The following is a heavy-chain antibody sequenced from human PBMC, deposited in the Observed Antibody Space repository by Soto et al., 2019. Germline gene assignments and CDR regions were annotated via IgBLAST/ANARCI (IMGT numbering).Heavy chain of an antibody. CDR1: GFTFSSYA. CDR3: AKDGLLLAAHRAFDI. V-gene: IGHV3-23*01. Sequence: GGSLRLSCAASGFTFSSYAMSWVRQAPGKGLEWVSAISGSGGSTYYADSVKGRFTISRDNSKNTLYLQVNSLRAEETAVYYCAKDGLLLAAHRAFDIWGQGTMVTVSS. J-gene: IGHJ3*02. CDR2: ISGSGGST. D-gene: IGHD3-3*02.